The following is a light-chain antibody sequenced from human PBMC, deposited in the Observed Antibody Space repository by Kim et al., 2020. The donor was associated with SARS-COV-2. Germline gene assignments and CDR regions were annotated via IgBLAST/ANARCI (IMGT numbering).Light chain of an antibody. V-gene: IGKV1-39*01. CDR3: QQSYSTPPT. J-gene: IGKJ1*01. CDR1: QSISSY. CDR2: AAS. Sequence: APVGDGVTIPCRASQSISSYLNWYQQKPGKAPKLLIYAASSLQSGVPSRFSGSGSGTDFTLTISSLQPEDFAAYYCQQSYSTPPTFGRGTKVDIQ.